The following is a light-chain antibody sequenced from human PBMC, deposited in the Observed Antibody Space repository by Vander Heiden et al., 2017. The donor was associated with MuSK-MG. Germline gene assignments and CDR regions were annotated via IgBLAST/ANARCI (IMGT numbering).Light chain of an antibody. CDR1: QSVSSN. J-gene: IGKJ1*01. CDR2: GAS. CDR3: QQYNNWPPWT. Sequence: EIVMTQSPATLSVSPGERATLSCRASQSVSSNLAWYQQKPWQAPRLLIYGASTRATGIPARFSGSGSGTEFTLTISSLQSEDFAVYYCQQYNNWPPWTFGQGTKVEIK. V-gene: IGKV3-15*01.